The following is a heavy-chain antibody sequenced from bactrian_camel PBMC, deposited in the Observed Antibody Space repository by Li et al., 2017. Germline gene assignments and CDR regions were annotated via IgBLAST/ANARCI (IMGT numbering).Heavy chain of an antibody. V-gene: IGHV3S53*01. CDR2: IDSDGNT. CDR1: GYTGSRAC. J-gene: IGHJ4*01. CDR3: RTGYCSGRSWALLDMN. D-gene: IGHD2*01. Sequence: VQLVESGGGSVQAGGSLRLSCAASGYTGSRACMGWFRQALGKQREAVATIDSDGNTIYADSVKGRFTISKDNTGKTLTLRATSLEPEDTAMYYCRTGYCSGRSWALLDMNWGQGTQVTVS.